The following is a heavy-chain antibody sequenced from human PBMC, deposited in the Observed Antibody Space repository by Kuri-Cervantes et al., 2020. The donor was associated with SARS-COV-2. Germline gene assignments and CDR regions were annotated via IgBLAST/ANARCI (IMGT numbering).Heavy chain of an antibody. CDR3: ARASTTIYGVLIALFSSNAFGI. Sequence: ESLKISCAASGFTFSSYWMSWVRQAPGKGLEWIGEINHSGSANYSPSLKSRVTISVDTSKNQFSLRLSSVTAADTGVYYCARASTTIYGVLIALFSSNAFGIWGQGTMVTVSS. CDR1: GFTFSSYW. J-gene: IGHJ3*02. V-gene: IGHV4-34*01. D-gene: IGHD3-3*01. CDR2: INHSGSA.